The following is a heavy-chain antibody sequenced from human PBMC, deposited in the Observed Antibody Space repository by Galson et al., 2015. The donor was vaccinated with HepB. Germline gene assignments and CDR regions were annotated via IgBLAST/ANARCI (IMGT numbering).Heavy chain of an antibody. Sequence: SLRLSCAASGFTFSYYAMAWVRQAPGKGLEWISAITPSGDNTYSADSMKGRFFISRDNSQNTLFLQKTGMTADDTAIYYCAREHPAYTNGRYRHALYYFASWGQGTLVAVPS. J-gene: IGHJ4*02. V-gene: IGHV3-23*01. CDR2: ITPSGDNT. CDR3: AREHPAYTNGRYRHALYYFAS. CDR1: GFTFSYYA. D-gene: IGHD6-19*01.